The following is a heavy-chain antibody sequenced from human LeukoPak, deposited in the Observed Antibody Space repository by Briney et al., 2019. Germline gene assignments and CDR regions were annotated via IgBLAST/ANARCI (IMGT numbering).Heavy chain of an antibody. CDR2: IYYSGST. CDR1: GGFISSYY. Sequence: SETLSLTCTVSGGFISSYYWSWIRQPPGKGLEWIGYIYYSGSTNYNPSLKSRVTMSVDTSKNQFSLKLSSVTAADTAVYYCARRRRFTIFGVVNDAFDIWGQGTMVTVSS. V-gene: IGHV4-59*08. CDR3: ARRRRFTIFGVVNDAFDI. D-gene: IGHD3-3*01. J-gene: IGHJ3*02.